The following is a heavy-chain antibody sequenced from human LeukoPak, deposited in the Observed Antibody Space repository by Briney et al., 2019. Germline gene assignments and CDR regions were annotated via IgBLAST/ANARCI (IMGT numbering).Heavy chain of an antibody. CDR3: ARSPYDFPTHFDY. J-gene: IGHJ4*02. Sequence: SETLSLTCTVSGGSISSYYWSWIRQPPGKGLEWIGYIYYSGSTNYNPSLKSRVTISVDTSKNQFSLKLSSVTAADTAVYYCARSPYDFPTHFDYWGQGTLVTVSS. V-gene: IGHV4-59*01. CDR1: GGSISSYY. CDR2: IYYSGST. D-gene: IGHD3-3*01.